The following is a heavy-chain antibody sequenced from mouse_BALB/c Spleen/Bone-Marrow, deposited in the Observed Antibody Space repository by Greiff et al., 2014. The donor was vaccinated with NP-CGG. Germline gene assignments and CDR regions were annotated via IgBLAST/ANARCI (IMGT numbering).Heavy chain of an antibody. Sequence: EVMLVESGGGLVQPGGSRKLSCAASGFTFSSFGMHWVRQTPEKGLEWVAYISSGSSTIYYADTVKGRFTISRDNPKNTLFLQVTSLRSEDTAMYYCTRGGNWADFDYWGQGTTLTVSS. V-gene: IGHV5-17*02. CDR2: ISSGSSTI. J-gene: IGHJ2*01. D-gene: IGHD4-1*01. CDR3: TRGGNWADFDY. CDR1: GFTFSSFG.